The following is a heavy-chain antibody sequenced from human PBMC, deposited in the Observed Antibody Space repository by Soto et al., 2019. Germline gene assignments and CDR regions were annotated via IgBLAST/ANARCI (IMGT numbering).Heavy chain of an antibody. V-gene: IGHV1-69*02. CDR2: IIPILGIA. J-gene: IGHJ4*02. CDR3: ARASYLNSYYFDY. CDR1: GGTFSSYT. D-gene: IGHD1-7*01. Sequence: QVQLVQSGTEVKKPGSSVKVSCKASGGTFSSYTISWVRQAPGQGLEWMGRIIPILGIANYAQKFQGRVTITADKSTSTAYMELSSLRSEDTAVYYCARASYLNSYYFDYWGQGTLVTVSS.